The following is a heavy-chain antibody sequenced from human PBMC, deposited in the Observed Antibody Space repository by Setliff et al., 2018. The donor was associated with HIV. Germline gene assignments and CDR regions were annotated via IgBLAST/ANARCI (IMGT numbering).Heavy chain of an antibody. CDR2: IIPIFGTA. CDR3: ARDGAHYYDSSGFPYNWFDP. Sequence: SVKVSCKASGDTFGSYAISWVRQAPGQGLEWMGGIIPIFGTANYAQKFQGRVTMTRDTSTSTVYMELSSLRSEDTALYYCARDGAHYYDSSGFPYNWFDPWGQGTLVTVSS. V-gene: IGHV1-69*05. CDR1: GDTFGSYA. D-gene: IGHD3-22*01. J-gene: IGHJ5*02.